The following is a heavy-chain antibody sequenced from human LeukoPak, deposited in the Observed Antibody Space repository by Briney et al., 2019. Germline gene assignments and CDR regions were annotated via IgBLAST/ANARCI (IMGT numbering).Heavy chain of an antibody. Sequence: GASVKVSCKTSGYTFTSNAMHWVRQAPGQRLEWMGWNNGGNGNTKYSQNFQGRVTFTRDTSASTAYMELNSLRSEDTSVYYCARAWIYYVCSGYYDYWGQGTLVTVSS. CDR3: ARAWIYYVCSGYYDY. D-gene: IGHD3-22*01. J-gene: IGHJ4*02. CDR2: NNGGNGNT. V-gene: IGHV1-3*01. CDR1: GYTFTSNA.